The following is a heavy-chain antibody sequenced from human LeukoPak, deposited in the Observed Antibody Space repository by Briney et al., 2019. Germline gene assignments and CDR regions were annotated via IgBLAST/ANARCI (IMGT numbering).Heavy chain of an antibody. V-gene: IGHV3-30*18. J-gene: IGHJ4*02. D-gene: IGHD2-2*01. Sequence: GGSLRLSCAASGFTFSSYGMHWVRQAPGKGLEWVAVISYDGSNKYYADSVKGRFTISRDNSKNTLYLQMNSLRAEDTAMYYCAKEWGSVLGYCSSTSCSFFDYWGQGTLVTVSS. CDR2: ISYDGSNK. CDR1: GFTFSSYG. CDR3: AKEWGSVLGYCSSTSCSFFDY.